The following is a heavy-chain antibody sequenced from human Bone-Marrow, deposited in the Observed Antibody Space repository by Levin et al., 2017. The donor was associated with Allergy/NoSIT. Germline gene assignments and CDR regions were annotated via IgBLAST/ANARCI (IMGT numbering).Heavy chain of an antibody. CDR1: GGSIGSTSHY. D-gene: IGHD5-18*01. CDR2: IYYSGTT. J-gene: IGHJ6*02. Sequence: SETLSLTCTVSGGSIGSTSHYWAWIRQPPGKGLEWIGMIYYSGTTHYNASLTSRVTISLDTSKNHLSLQLTSVTAADSALYYCARGGDSSAWGLDVWGHGTTVTVSS. V-gene: IGHV4-39*02. CDR3: ARGGDSSAWGLDV.